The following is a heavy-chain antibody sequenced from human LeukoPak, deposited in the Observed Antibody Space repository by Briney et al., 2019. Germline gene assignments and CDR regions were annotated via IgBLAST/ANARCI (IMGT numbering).Heavy chain of an antibody. CDR2: MLDTVTT. V-gene: IGHV4-59*11. D-gene: IGHD5-18*01. J-gene: IGHJ4*02. CDR3: ATIKRGNIFGYFDF. CDR1: GASMNTHY. Sequence: SETLSLTCAVSGASMNTHYWSWIRQPSGKGLEWIGYMLDTVTTKDNPSLKSRFTLSADTSKNQFSLRLTSVTAADTAVYYCATIKRGNIFGYFDFWGQGIPVTVPS.